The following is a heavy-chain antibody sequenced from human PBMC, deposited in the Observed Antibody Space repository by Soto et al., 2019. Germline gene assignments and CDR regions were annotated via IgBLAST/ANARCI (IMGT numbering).Heavy chain of an antibody. V-gene: IGHV3-53*01. Sequence: PGGSLRLSCAASGFTFSSYGMHWVRQAPGKGLEWVAVIYSGGSTYYADSVKGRFTISRDNSKNTLYLQMNSLRAEDTAVYYCARVAISRPYYHSYGTPVSCPGTIVTAFS. CDR1: GFTFSSYG. CDR3: ARVAISRPYYHSYGTPV. CDR2: IYSGGST. D-gene: IGHD5-12*01. J-gene: IGHJ6*02.